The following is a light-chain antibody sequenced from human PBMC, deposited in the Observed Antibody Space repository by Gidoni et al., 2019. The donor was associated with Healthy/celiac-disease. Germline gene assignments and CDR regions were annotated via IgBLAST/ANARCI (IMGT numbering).Light chain of an antibody. CDR1: QSISSY. CDR2: AAS. J-gene: IGKJ1*01. CDR3: QQSYSTPPWT. Sequence: IQMTQSPSSLSASVGDRVTITCRASQSISSYLNWYQQKPGKAPKLLIYAASSLQSGVPSRFSGSGSGTDFTLTISSLQPEDVATYYCQQSYSTPPWTFGQGTKVEIK. V-gene: IGKV1-39*01.